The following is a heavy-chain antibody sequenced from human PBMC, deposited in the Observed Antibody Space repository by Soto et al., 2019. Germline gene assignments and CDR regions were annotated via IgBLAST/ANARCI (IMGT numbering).Heavy chain of an antibody. CDR3: AKGVMSFGVPAVDH. Sequence: LRLSCAASGFTFSSYAMSWVRQAPVKGLEWVSVISGSGSRTHYGDSVKGRFTISRDNSQNTLDLQMNSLRAEDTAVYYCAKGVMSFGVPAVDHWCQGTLVTVSS. D-gene: IGHD3-3*01. V-gene: IGHV3-23*01. J-gene: IGHJ4*02. CDR1: GFTFSSYA. CDR2: ISGSGSRT.